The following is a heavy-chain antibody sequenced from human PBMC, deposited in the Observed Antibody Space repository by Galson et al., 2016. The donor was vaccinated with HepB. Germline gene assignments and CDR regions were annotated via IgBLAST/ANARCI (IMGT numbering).Heavy chain of an antibody. CDR1: GFAFRTHG. CDR2: ISYDGNNK. CDR3: ATSTWETTGFDY. D-gene: IGHD4-17*01. V-gene: IGHV3-30*03. J-gene: IGHJ4*02. Sequence: SLRLSCAASGFAFRTHGMHWIRQAPGKGLEWVSIISYDGNNKIFIDSVRGRLTISRDKSKNTVYLQMNSLRAADTAVYYCATSTWETTGFDYWGQGTLVTVSS.